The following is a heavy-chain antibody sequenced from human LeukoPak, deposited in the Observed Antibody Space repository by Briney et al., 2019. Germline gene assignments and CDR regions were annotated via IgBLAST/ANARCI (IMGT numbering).Heavy chain of an antibody. V-gene: IGHV3-21*01. CDR3: ARGGSGNWNAPFDY. CDR1: GFTFSSYS. D-gene: IGHD1-1*01. CDR2: ISSSSSYI. Sequence: GGSLRLSCAASGFTFSSYSMNWVRQAPGKGLEWVSFISSSSSYIYYADSVKGRFTISRDNAKNSLYLQMNSLRAEDTAVYYCARGGSGNWNAPFDYWGQGTLVTVSS. J-gene: IGHJ4*02.